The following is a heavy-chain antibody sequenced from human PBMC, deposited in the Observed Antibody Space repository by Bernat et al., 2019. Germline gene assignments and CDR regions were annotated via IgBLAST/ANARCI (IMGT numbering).Heavy chain of an antibody. CDR1: GFSLSTSGVG. Sequence: QITLKESGPTLVKPTQTLTLTCTFSGFSLSTSGVGVGWIRQPPGKDLEWLARIYWDDDKCYSPSLKSRITITNDTSKNLVVLKMTSMDPVDTATYSCAHSVAAALFAFGTWGQGTMVTVSS. CDR2: IYWDDDK. J-gene: IGHJ3*02. V-gene: IGHV2-5*02. D-gene: IGHD6-13*01. CDR3: AHSVAAALFAFGT.